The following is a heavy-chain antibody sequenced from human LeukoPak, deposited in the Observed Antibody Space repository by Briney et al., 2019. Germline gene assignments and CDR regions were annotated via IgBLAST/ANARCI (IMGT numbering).Heavy chain of an antibody. CDR1: GFTFSSYS. D-gene: IGHD6-13*01. Sequence: GGSLRLSCAASGFTFSSYSMNWVRQAPGKGLEWVSYISSSSSTIYYADSVKGRFTISRDNAKNSLYLQMNSLRAEDTAVYYCASPRAERSTWYAVDYWGQGTLVTVSA. J-gene: IGHJ4*02. V-gene: IGHV3-48*01. CDR3: ASPRAERSTWYAVDY. CDR2: ISSSSSTI.